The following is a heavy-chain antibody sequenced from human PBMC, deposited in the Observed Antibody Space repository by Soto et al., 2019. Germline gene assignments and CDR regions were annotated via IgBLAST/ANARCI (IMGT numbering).Heavy chain of an antibody. D-gene: IGHD2-15*01. CDR3: ARAGRGYCSGGSCYSGLHGMDV. V-gene: IGHV4-34*01. J-gene: IGHJ6*02. CDR2: IYYSGST. Sequence: PSETLSLTCAVYGGSFSGYYWSWIRQPPGKGLEWIGSIYYSGSTYYNPSLKSRVTISVDTSKNQFSLNLSSVTAADTAVYYCARAGRGYCSGGSCYSGLHGMDVWGQGTTVTVSS. CDR1: GGSFSGYY.